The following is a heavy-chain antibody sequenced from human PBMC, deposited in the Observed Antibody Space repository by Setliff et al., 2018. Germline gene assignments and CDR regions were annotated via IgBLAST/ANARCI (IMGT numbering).Heavy chain of an antibody. J-gene: IGHJ4*02. Sequence: PSETLSLTCAVSGYFISSGYFWGWIRQPPGKGLEWIGSIYHSGSTYYNPSLKSRVTISVDTSKNQFSLKLSSVTAADTAVYYWARVIANCSGGSCYPYYFDYWGQGTLVTVSS. CDR1: GYFISSGYF. V-gene: IGHV4-38-2*01. CDR3: ARVIANCSGGSCYPYYFDY. CDR2: IYHSGST. D-gene: IGHD2-15*01.